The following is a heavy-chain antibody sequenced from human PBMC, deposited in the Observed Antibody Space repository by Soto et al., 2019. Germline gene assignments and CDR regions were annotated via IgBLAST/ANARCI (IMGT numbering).Heavy chain of an antibody. CDR3: ARDMKFVGLSQFDY. Sequence: GGPLRLSRAASGCTFSDYYMSWISQAQGKGLEWVSYISSSGSTIYYADSVKGRFTISRDNAKNSLYLQMNSLRAEDTAVYYCARDMKFVGLSQFDYWGQGTLVTVS. J-gene: IGHJ4*02. D-gene: IGHD2-15*01. V-gene: IGHV3-11*01. CDR2: ISSSGSTI. CDR1: GCTFSDYY.